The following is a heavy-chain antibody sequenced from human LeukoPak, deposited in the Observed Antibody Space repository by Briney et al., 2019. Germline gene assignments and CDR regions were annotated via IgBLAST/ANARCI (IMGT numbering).Heavy chain of an antibody. CDR2: IYYSGST. J-gene: IGHJ6*03. V-gene: IGHV4-59*01. Sequence: SETLSLTCTVSGGSISSYYWSWIRQPPGKGLEWIGYIYYSGSTNYNPSLKSRVTISVDASKNQFSLKLSSVTAADTAVYYCARSDSSSWGYYYYYYMDVWGKGTTVTVSS. CDR1: GGSISSYY. D-gene: IGHD6-13*01. CDR3: ARSDSSSWGYYYYYYMDV.